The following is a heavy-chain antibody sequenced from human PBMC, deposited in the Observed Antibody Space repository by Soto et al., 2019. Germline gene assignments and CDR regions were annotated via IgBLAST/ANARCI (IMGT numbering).Heavy chain of an antibody. Sequence: GGSLRLSCAASGFTFSTYTMNWVRQVPGKGLEWVSGISVSGSHTYYADSVKGRFTISRDNSKNTLYLQMNSLRAEDTAVYYCAKWARGYCSGGSCYSWGQGTLVTVSS. CDR2: ISVSGSHT. CDR3: AKWARGYCSGGSCYS. J-gene: IGHJ4*02. D-gene: IGHD2-15*01. V-gene: IGHV3-23*01. CDR1: GFTFSTYT.